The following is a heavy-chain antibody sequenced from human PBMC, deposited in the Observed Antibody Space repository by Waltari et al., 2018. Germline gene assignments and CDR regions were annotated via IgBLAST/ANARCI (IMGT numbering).Heavy chain of an antibody. CDR2: IYYSGST. CDR3: ARGRALVATEVAFDI. V-gene: IGHV4-59*01. J-gene: IGHJ3*02. CDR1: GGSISSYY. D-gene: IGHD5-12*01. Sequence: QVQLQESGPGLVTPSETLSLTCTVSGGSISSYYWSWIRPPPGKGLEWIGYIYYSGSTNYNPSLKSRVTISVDTAKNQFSLKLSSVTAADTAVYYCARGRALVATEVAFDIWGQGTMVTVSS.